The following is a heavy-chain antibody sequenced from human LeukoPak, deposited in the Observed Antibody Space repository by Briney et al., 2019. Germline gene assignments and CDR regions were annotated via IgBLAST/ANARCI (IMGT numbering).Heavy chain of an antibody. Sequence: SETLSLTCTVSGGSISSSSYYWGWIRQPPGKGLEWIGYIYYSGSTNYNPSLKSRVTISVDTSKNQFSLKLSSVTAADTAVYYCARAHRDSTLDYWGQGTLVTVSS. J-gene: IGHJ4*02. V-gene: IGHV4-61*05. CDR2: IYYSGST. CDR3: ARAHRDSTLDY. CDR1: GGSISSSSYY. D-gene: IGHD5-18*01.